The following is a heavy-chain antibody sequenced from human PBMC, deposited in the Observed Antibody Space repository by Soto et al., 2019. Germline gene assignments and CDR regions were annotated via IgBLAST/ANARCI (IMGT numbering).Heavy chain of an antibody. Sequence: QVQLVQSGAEVKKPGASVKVSCKASGYTFTSYGISWVRQAPGQGLEWMGWISAYNGNTNYAQKLQGRVTMTTDTSTSTAYMELRSLRSDDKAVYYCAREGIDYGSGSYPYWFDPWGQGTLVTVSS. J-gene: IGHJ5*02. CDR1: GYTFTSYG. CDR2: ISAYNGNT. CDR3: AREGIDYGSGSYPYWFDP. V-gene: IGHV1-18*01. D-gene: IGHD3-10*01.